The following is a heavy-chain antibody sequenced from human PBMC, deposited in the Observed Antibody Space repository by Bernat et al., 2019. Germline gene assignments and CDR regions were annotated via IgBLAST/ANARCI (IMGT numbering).Heavy chain of an antibody. Sequence: GESGGGVVQPGMSLTLSCAASGFISSSYGMDWVRQAPGKGLEWVAVIWYDGSQTHYADSVKGRFTISRDNSKNTLYLQMNSLRAEDTAVYYCVREGGIVGALYFDYWGQGALVTVSS. V-gene: IGHV3-33*01. D-gene: IGHD1-26*01. CDR2: IWYDGSQT. J-gene: IGHJ4*02. CDR3: VREGGIVGALYFDY. CDR1: GFISSSYG.